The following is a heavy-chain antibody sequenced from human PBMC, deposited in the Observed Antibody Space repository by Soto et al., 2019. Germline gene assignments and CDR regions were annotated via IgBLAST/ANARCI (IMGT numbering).Heavy chain of an antibody. D-gene: IGHD6-19*01. CDR3: ALLAVADWFDP. CDR2: IYYSGST. J-gene: IGHJ5*02. CDR1: GGSISSYY. V-gene: IGHV4-59*08. Sequence: QVQLQESGPGLVKPSETLSLTCTVSGGSISSYYWSWIRQPPGKGLEWIGYIYYSGSTNYNPSLKSRFTISVDTYRNQCSLKLSSVPAAGTALYYCALLAVADWFDPWGQGTLVTVSS.